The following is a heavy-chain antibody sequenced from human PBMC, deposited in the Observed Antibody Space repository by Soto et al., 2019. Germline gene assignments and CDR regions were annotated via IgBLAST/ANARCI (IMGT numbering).Heavy chain of an antibody. J-gene: IGHJ5*02. V-gene: IGHV4-59*01. CDR3: ARVRADGGFDTGWFDP. D-gene: IGHD3-16*01. CDR1: GGSISSYC. Sequence: SETLSLTCTVSGGSISSYCWSWIRQPPGKGLEWIGYIYYSGRTNYNPSLKSRVTISVDTSKNQFSLKLSSVTAADTAVYYCARVRADGGFDTGWFDPWGQGTMVTV. CDR2: IYYSGRT.